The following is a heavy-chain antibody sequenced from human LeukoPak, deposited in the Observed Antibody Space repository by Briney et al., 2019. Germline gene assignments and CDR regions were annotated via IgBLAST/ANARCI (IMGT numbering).Heavy chain of an antibody. Sequence: ASVKVSCKASGYTFTGYYIHWVRQAPGQGLEWMGWINPNSGGTDYAQKFQGRVTMTRDTSITTAYVELSGLRSDDTAVYYCARAPNGSVLNGGRYFDYWGQGTLVTVSS. CDR2: INPNSGGT. D-gene: IGHD2-8*01. CDR1: GYTFTGYY. J-gene: IGHJ4*02. CDR3: ARAPNGSVLNGGRYFDY. V-gene: IGHV1-2*02.